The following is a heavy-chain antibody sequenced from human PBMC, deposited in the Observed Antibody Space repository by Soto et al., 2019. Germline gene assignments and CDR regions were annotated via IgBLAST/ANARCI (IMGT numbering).Heavy chain of an antibody. CDR2: IYPSDSDT. J-gene: IGHJ4*02. D-gene: IGHD3-3*01. Sequence: GESLKISCKGSGYNFAGYWIAWVRQMPGKGLELMGIIYPSDSDTRYRPSFQGQVTSSADKSISSAYLQWSSLRASDTAMYYCARGGVSTRTFDYWGQGTPVTVSS. V-gene: IGHV5-51*01. CDR1: GYNFAGYW. CDR3: ARGGVSTRTFDY.